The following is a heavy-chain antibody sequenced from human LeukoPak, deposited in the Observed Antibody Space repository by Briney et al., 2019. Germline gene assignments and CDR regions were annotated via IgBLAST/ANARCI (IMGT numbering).Heavy chain of an antibody. Sequence: GGSLRLSCAASGLTLSSYWMHWVRQAPGKGLVWVSRINSDGSTTSYADSVKGRFTISRDNAKNTLYLQMNSLRAEDTAVYYCARADNSGCFDYWGQGTLVTASS. CDR1: GLTLSSYW. D-gene: IGHD6-19*01. V-gene: IGHV3-74*01. CDR3: ARADNSGCFDY. CDR2: INSDGSTT. J-gene: IGHJ4*02.